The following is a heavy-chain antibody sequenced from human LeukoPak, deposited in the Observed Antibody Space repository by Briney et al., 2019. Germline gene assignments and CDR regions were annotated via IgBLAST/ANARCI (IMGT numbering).Heavy chain of an antibody. V-gene: IGHV3-30*04. CDR1: GFTFSSYS. Sequence: GGSLRLSCAAAGFTFSSYSTRWVRQAPGRGLEWVAVISYDGNNKYYADSGKGRFTISRDNSKNTLYLQMNRLRPEDTAVYYCAREDYGGNSGDTFDYWGQGTLVTVSS. CDR2: ISYDGNNK. J-gene: IGHJ4*02. CDR3: AREDYGGNSGDTFDY. D-gene: IGHD4-23*01.